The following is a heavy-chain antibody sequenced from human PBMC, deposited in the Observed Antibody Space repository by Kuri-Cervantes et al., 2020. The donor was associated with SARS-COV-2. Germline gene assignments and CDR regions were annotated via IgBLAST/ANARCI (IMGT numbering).Heavy chain of an antibody. Sequence: GGSLRLSCTASRFINSCDRMNWVRQAPGKGLEWVSSISSSSSYIYYADSVKGRFTISRDNAKNSLYLQMNSLRAEDTAVYYCARDTRLGQPEFRDWFDPWGQGTLVTVSS. V-gene: IGHV3-21*01. CDR2: ISSSSSYI. CDR1: RFINSCDR. J-gene: IGHJ5*02. CDR3: ARDTRLGQPEFRDWFDP. D-gene: IGHD3-16*01.